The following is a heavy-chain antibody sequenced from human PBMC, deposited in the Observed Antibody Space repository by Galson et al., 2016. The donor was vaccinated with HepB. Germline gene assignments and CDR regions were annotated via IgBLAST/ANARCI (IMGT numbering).Heavy chain of an antibody. D-gene: IGHD4-23*01. CDR2: VSWDVTTI. CDR1: GFTFDDYT. Sequence: SLRLSCAASGFTFDDYTMHWVRQAPGKGLEWVSLVSWDVTTIYYADSVKGRFTISRDNSKNSLYLQMNSLTSEDTALYYCARETTIWGNGFQYWGQGTLVTVSS. CDR3: ARETTIWGNGFQY. V-gene: IGHV3-43*01. J-gene: IGHJ4*02.